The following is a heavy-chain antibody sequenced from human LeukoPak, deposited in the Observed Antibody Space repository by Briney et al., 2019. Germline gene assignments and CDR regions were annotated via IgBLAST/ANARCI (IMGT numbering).Heavy chain of an antibody. CDR1: GGSFSGYY. Sequence: SETLSLTCAVYGGSFSGYYWSWIRQPPGKGLEWIGYIYYSGSTNYNPSLKSRVTISVDTSKNQFSLKLSSVTAADTAVYYCAREVYGALVYWGQGTLVTVSS. V-gene: IGHV4-59*01. J-gene: IGHJ4*02. CDR2: IYYSGST. D-gene: IGHD4-17*01. CDR3: AREVYGALVY.